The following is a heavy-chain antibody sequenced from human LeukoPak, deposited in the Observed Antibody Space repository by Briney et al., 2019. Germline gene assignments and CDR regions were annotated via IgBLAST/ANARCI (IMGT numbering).Heavy chain of an antibody. CDR3: ARDRYGGNSGEFDY. D-gene: IGHD4-23*01. CDR2: IYYTGTT. Sequence: PSETLSLTCTVSGGSISSYYWSWIRQSPGKALEWIGYIYYTGTTNYNPSLKGRVTILVDTSKNQFSLKLSSVTAADTAVYYCARDRYGGNSGEFDYWGQGTLVTVSS. V-gene: IGHV4-59*01. CDR1: GGSISSYY. J-gene: IGHJ4*02.